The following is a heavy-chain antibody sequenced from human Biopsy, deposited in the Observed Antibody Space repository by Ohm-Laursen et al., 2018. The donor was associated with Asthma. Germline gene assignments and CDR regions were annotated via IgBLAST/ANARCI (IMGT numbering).Heavy chain of an antibody. D-gene: IGHD3-10*01. Sequence: PSQTLSLTCTVSGGSVSTGSYYWSWIRQPPGKGLEWLGNIYYTGSDNYNPSLKSRVTISVDTSKNQFSLRLNSVTAADSAVYYGARGPNYHGSGRAPIGMDVWGQGTTVTVSS. CDR1: GGSVSTGSYY. CDR2: IYYTGSD. J-gene: IGHJ6*02. V-gene: IGHV4-61*01. CDR3: ARGPNYHGSGRAPIGMDV.